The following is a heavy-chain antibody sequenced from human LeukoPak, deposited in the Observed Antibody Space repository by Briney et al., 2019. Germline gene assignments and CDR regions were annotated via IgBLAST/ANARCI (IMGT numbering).Heavy chain of an antibody. CDR2: ISGSGGST. CDR3: AKVKGQPTVIDY. J-gene: IGHJ4*02. Sequence: PGGSLRLSCAASGFTFSSYAMSWVRQAPGKGLEWVSAISGSGGSTYYADSVKGRFTISRDSSKNTLYLQMNSLRAEDTAVYYCAKVKGQPTVIDYWGQGTLVTVSS. V-gene: IGHV3-23*01. CDR1: GFTFSSYA. D-gene: IGHD4-17*01.